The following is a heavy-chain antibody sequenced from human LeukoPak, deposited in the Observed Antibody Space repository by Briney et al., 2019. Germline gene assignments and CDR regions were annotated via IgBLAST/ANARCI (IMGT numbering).Heavy chain of an antibody. V-gene: IGHV1-18*01. CDR1: GYSLTSYG. CDR2: ISTESGNT. J-gene: IGHJ4*02. D-gene: IGHD1-26*01. CDR3: ARDKDWDLDY. Sequence: ASVKVSCKASGYSLTSYGMTWVRQVPGQGLEWVGWISTESGNTEYAEGLQGRVTMTRDTSTSTVYMELRSLTSEDAAVYYCARDKDWDLDYWGQGTRVTVSS.